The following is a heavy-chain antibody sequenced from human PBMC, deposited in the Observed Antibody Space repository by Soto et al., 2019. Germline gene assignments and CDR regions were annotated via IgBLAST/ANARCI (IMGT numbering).Heavy chain of an antibody. J-gene: IGHJ5*02. CDR1: GDTFSSYA. Sequence: QVQLVQSGAEVKKPGSSVKVSCKASGDTFSSYAISWVRQAPGQGLEWMGGIIPIFETTDYAQKFQDRITITADESTRTAYMELRSLRSEDTAMYYCARRGYNGYNFFDPWGKGTLVTVSS. CDR2: IIPIFETT. CDR3: ARRGYNGYNFFDP. V-gene: IGHV1-69*12. D-gene: IGHD5-12*01.